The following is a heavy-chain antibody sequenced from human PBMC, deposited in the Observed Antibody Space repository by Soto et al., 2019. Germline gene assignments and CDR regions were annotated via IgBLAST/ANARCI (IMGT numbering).Heavy chain of an antibody. Sequence: QVQLVQSGAEVKKPGSSVKVSCKASGGTFNNYGMGWVRQAPGQGLEWMGGIIPMTRRTNYVQKFQGRVTVTADASRTTAYMELRGLRSEDTAVYYCASWDYDVLTGYSYDDWGQGTLVTVSS. D-gene: IGHD3-9*01. CDR3: ASWDYDVLTGYSYDD. CDR2: IIPMTRRT. CDR1: GGTFNNYG. V-gene: IGHV1-69*01. J-gene: IGHJ4*02.